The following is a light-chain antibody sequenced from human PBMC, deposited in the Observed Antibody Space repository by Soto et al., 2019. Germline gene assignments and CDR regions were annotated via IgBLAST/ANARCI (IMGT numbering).Light chain of an antibody. CDR2: AAS. Sequence: MQVTQSPSSLSASVGDRVTITCLSSQGITSYLAWYQQKPGKAPKLLIYAASALQTGVSSRFSGSGYGTDFALTISNLQPEDFATYFCQQLYSYPLTFGGGTKVDIK. CDR3: QQLYSYPLT. CDR1: QGITSY. V-gene: IGKV1-9*01. J-gene: IGKJ4*01.